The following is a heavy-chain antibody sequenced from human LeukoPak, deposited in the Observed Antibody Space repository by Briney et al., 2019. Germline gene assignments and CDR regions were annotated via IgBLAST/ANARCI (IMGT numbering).Heavy chain of an antibody. CDR2: ISSNGGST. D-gene: IGHD6-19*01. Sequence: SGGSLRLSCAASGFTFSSYAMHWVRQAPGKGLEYVSAISSNGGSTYYANSVKGRFTISRDNSKNTLYLQMGSLRAEDMAVYYCARDYSSGWTGYYYYYYMDVWGKGTTVTVSS. CDR3: ARDYSSGWTGYYYYYYMDV. V-gene: IGHV3-64*01. CDR1: GFTFSSYA. J-gene: IGHJ6*03.